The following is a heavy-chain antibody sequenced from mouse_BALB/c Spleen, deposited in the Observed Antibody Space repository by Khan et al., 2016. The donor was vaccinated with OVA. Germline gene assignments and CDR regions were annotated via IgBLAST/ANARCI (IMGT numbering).Heavy chain of an antibody. J-gene: IGHJ2*01. CDR2: IYPGTGNT. V-gene: IGHV1-76*01. D-gene: IGHD3-2*02. CDR1: GYIFTSYW. CDR3: AREEALYYFDY. Sequence: VELVESGTELVRPGASVKLSCKTSGYIFTSYWIHWVKQRSGQGLEWIARIYPGTGNTYYSEKFNDKASLTADKSSSTAYMHLSSLRSEDSAVYFCAREEALYYFDYWGQGTTLTVSS.